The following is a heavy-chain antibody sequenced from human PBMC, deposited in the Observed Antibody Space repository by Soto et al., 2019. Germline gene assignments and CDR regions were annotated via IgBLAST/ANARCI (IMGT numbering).Heavy chain of an antibody. V-gene: IGHV1-69*08. J-gene: IGHJ4*02. Sequence: QVQLVQSGAEVKKPGSSVKASCKAAGGIISSYTISWVRQARGQGLEWMGRIIPVLGITNYAQKFQARVTITADKSTDTAYMELRSLRSEDTAVYFCARDRGYSYGNGLADYWCQGTQVTVSS. D-gene: IGHD5-18*01. CDR2: IIPVLGIT. CDR1: GGIISSYT. CDR3: ARDRGYSYGNGLADY.